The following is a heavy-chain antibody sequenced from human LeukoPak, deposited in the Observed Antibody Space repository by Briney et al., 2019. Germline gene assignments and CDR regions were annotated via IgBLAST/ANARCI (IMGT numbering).Heavy chain of an antibody. CDR2: IIPTFGTA. D-gene: IGHD6-6*01. CDR1: GGTFSSHA. CDR3: ARSPYSSSPRIFYYYYYMDV. J-gene: IGHJ6*03. V-gene: IGHV1-69*05. Sequence: SVKVSCKASGGTFSSHAISWVRQAPEQGLGWRGGIIPTFGTANYAQKFQGRVTITTDESTSTAYMELSSLRSEDTAVYYCARSPYSSSPRIFYYYYYMDVWGKGTTVTVSS.